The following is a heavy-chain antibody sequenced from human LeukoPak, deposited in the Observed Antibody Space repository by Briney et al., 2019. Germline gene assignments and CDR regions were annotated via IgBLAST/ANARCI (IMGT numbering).Heavy chain of an antibody. Sequence: GASVKVSCKASGGTFSSYAISWVRQAPGQGLEWMGRIIPIFGIANYAQKFQGRVTITADKSTGTAYMELSSLRSEDTAVYYCAKAIAARPGNWFDPWGRGTLVTVSS. CDR2: IIPIFGIA. D-gene: IGHD6-6*01. V-gene: IGHV1-69*04. CDR3: AKAIAARPGNWFDP. CDR1: GGTFSSYA. J-gene: IGHJ5*02.